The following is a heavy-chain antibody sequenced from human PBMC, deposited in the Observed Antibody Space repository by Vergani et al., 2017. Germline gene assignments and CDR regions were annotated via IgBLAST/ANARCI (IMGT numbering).Heavy chain of an antibody. CDR1: GYTFTSYA. CDR2: INAGNGNT. CDR3: ARDRVVVVVAAKHLFDGFDP. D-gene: IGHD2-15*01. V-gene: IGHV1-3*01. J-gene: IGHJ5*02. Sequence: QVQLVQSGAEVKKPGASVKVSCKASGYTFTSYAMHWVRQAPGQRLEWMGWINAGNGNTKYSQKFQGRVTITRDTSASTAYMELSSLRSEDTAVYYCARDRVVVVVAAKHLFDGFDPWGQGTVVTVSS.